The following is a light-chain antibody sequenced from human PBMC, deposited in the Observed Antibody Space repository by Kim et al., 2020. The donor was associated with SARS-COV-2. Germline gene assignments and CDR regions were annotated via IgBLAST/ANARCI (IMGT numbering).Light chain of an antibody. Sequence: SASVGARATITCRASQSIIIWLAWFQQKPGKAPKLLIYEASSLQSGVPSRFSGSGSGTEFTLTISSLQPDDFATYYCQQYNTYSYTFGQGTKLEI. J-gene: IGKJ2*01. CDR2: EAS. CDR3: QQYNTYSYT. CDR1: QSIIIW. V-gene: IGKV1-5*03.